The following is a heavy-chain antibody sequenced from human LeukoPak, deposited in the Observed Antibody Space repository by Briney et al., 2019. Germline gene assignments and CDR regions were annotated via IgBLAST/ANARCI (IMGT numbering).Heavy chain of an antibody. J-gene: IGHJ4*02. V-gene: IGHV4-31*03. D-gene: IGHD3-22*01. Sequence: SETLSLTCTVSGGSISSGGYYWSWIRQHPGKGLEWIGYIYYSGSTYYNPSLKSRVTISVDTSKNQFSLKLSSVTAADTAVYYCARGITMDYYDSSGYLDGVSYLDYWGQGTLVTVSS. CDR1: GGSISSGGYY. CDR3: ARGITMDYYDSSGYLDGVSYLDY. CDR2: IYYSGST.